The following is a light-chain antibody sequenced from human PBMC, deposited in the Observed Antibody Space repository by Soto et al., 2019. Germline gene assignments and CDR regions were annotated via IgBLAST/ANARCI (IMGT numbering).Light chain of an antibody. CDR1: QSVSSSY. V-gene: IGKV3-20*01. Sequence: EIVLTQSPCTLSLSPGERATLSCRASQSVSSSYLAWYQQKPGQAPRLLIYGASSRATGIPDRLSGSGSGTDFTLTISRLEPEDFAVYYCQQYGSSPPRTFGQGTKVDIK. CDR3: QQYGSSPPRT. J-gene: IGKJ1*01. CDR2: GAS.